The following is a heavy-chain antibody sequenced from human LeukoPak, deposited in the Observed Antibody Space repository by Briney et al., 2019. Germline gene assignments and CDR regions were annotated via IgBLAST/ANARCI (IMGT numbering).Heavy chain of an antibody. CDR1: GFTFSSYW. Sequence: GGSLRLSCAASGFTFSSYWMQWLRQAPGKGLVWVSRINSDGSSTSYADSVKGRFTISRDNAKNTLYLQMNSLRAEDTAVYYCARDPLLVASFDYWGQGTLVTVSS. V-gene: IGHV3-74*01. CDR2: INSDGSST. CDR3: ARDPLLVASFDY. D-gene: IGHD6-6*01. J-gene: IGHJ4*02.